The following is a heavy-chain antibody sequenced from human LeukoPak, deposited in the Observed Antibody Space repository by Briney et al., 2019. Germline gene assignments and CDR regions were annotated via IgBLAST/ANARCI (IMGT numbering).Heavy chain of an antibody. CDR3: ARVPSGYTPNANYYYYGMDV. D-gene: IGHD5-12*01. CDR1: GGTFSRYA. J-gene: IGHJ6*02. V-gene: IGHV1-69*04. Sequence: SVKLSCEASGGTFSRYAISWVRQAPGPGLEWMGRIIPIFGIVNYAQKFQGRVTITADKSTSTAYMELSSLRSEDTAVYYCARVPSGYTPNANYYYYGMDVWGQGTTVTVSS. CDR2: IIPIFGIV.